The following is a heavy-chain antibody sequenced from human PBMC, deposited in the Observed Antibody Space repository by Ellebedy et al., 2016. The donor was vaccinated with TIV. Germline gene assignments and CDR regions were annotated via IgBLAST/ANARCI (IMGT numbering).Heavy chain of an antibody. D-gene: IGHD3-22*01. CDR3: AKGSSSGFTYDRVGFEY. Sequence: GGSLRLSCAASGFTFSSFAMHWVRKAPGKGLEWPSVISSDGSNTSHADSVKGRFTITRDNSKNTLYLQMNRLRTEDTAVYFCAKGSSSGFTYDRVGFEYWGQGALVTVSS. V-gene: IGHV3-23*01. J-gene: IGHJ4*02. CDR2: ISSDGSNT. CDR1: GFTFSSFA.